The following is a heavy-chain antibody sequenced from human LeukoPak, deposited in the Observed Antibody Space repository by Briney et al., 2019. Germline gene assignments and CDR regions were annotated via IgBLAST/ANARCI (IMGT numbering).Heavy chain of an antibody. J-gene: IGHJ4*02. V-gene: IGHV1-18*01. D-gene: IGHD4-17*01. CDR2: ISTYSGNT. Sequence: ASVKVSCKASGYTFTSYSIIWVRQAPGQGLEWMGWISTYSGNTNYTQKLQGRVTMTTDTSTTTAYMELRSLRSDDTAIHYCARETTVPFYFDYWGQGTLVTVSS. CDR3: ARETTVPFYFDY. CDR1: GYTFTSYS.